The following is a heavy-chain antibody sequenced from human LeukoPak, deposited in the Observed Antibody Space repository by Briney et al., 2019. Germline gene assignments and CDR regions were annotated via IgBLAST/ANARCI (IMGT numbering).Heavy chain of an antibody. CDR1: GFTFSSYA. V-gene: IGHV3-64*01. Sequence: GGSLRLSCAASGFTFSSYAVHWVRQAPGKGLEYVSAISSNEGSTYYANSVRGRFTISRDNSKNTLYLQMGSLRAEDTAVYYCAKAVEYSSSSIDYWGQGTPVTVSS. CDR3: AKAVEYSSSSIDY. CDR2: ISSNEGST. J-gene: IGHJ4*02. D-gene: IGHD6-6*01.